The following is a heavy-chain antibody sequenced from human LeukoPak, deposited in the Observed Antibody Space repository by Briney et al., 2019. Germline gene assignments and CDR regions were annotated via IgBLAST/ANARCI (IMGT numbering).Heavy chain of an antibody. CDR3: ARATPGFGRNVEKYLEY. CDR1: GYTFSSNY. J-gene: IGHJ4*02. Sequence: ASVKVSCKASGYTFSSNYIHWVRQGPGQGLEWMGVMDPSGSGTSYAQKFQASVTLSRDMSTSTVYMPLSSLKSDDTAVYFCARATPGFGRNVEKYLEYWGQGTLVTVSS. CDR2: MDPSGSGT. D-gene: IGHD1-1*01. V-gene: IGHV1-46*01.